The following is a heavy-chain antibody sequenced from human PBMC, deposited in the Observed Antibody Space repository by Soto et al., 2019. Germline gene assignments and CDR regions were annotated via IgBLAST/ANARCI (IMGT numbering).Heavy chain of an antibody. V-gene: IGHV1-2*02. J-gene: IGHJ4*02. Sequence: ASVKVSCKASGYTFTGYYMHWVRHAPGQGLEWMGWINPNSGGTNYAQKFQGRVNMTRDTSISTAYMELSRLRSEDTAVYYCARDSSGWLQQYYFDYWGQGILVTVSS. CDR3: ARDSSGWLQQYYFDY. CDR1: GYTFTGYY. CDR2: INPNSGGT. D-gene: IGHD5-18*01.